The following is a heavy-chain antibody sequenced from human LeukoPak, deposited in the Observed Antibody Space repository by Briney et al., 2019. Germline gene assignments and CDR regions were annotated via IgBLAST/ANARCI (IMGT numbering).Heavy chain of an antibody. D-gene: IGHD3-10*01. CDR1: GFTFDDYA. J-gene: IGHJ4*02. Sequence: GGSLRLSCAASGFTFDDYAMHWVRQAPGKGLEWVSGISWNSGSIGYADSVKGRFTISRDNSKNTLYLQMNSLRAEDTAVYYCARASKSPFGELNYWGQGTLVTVSS. CDR2: ISWNSGSI. V-gene: IGHV3-9*01. CDR3: ARASKSPFGELNY.